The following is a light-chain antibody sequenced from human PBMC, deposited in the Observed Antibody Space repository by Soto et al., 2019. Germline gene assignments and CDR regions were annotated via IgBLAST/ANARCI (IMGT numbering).Light chain of an antibody. J-gene: IGLJ1*01. CDR2: DVS. Sequence: HSVLTQPRSVSVSPGQSVTISCTGTSSYVGTYDFVSWYQQHPGKAPRLMIFDVSERPSGVPDRFYGYKSGNKAYLTISGLQAEDEADYYCCLYAVTFYVFGTGTKVTVL. CDR1: SSYVGTYDF. CDR3: CLYAVTFYV. V-gene: IGLV2-11*01.